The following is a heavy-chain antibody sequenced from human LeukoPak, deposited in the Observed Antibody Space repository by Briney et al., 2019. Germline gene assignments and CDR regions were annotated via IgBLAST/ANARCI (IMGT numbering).Heavy chain of an antibody. Sequence: GGSLRLSCAASGFTFSSYSMNWVRQAPGKGLEWVSSITSSSTYTFYADSVKGRFTISRDNARNSLYLQMNSLRAEDTAVYYCARELPFYYYMDVWGKGTTVTVSS. J-gene: IGHJ6*03. CDR3: ARELPFYYYMDV. CDR1: GFTFSSYS. CDR2: ITSSSTYT. V-gene: IGHV3-21*01.